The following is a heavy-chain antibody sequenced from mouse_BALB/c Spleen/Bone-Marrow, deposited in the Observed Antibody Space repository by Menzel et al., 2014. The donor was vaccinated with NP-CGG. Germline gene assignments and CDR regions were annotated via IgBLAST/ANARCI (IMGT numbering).Heavy chain of an antibody. CDR3: ARDTVITTHWYFDV. J-gene: IGHJ1*01. CDR1: GFTFTDYY. Sequence: EVKVVESGGGLGQPGGSLRLSCATSGFTFTDYYMSWVRQPPGKALEWLGFIRNKASGYTTEYSASVKGRFTISRDNSQSILYLQMNTLRAEDSAAYYCARDTVITTHWYFDVWGAGTTVTVSS. CDR2: IRNKASGYTT. V-gene: IGHV7-3*02. D-gene: IGHD2-4*01.